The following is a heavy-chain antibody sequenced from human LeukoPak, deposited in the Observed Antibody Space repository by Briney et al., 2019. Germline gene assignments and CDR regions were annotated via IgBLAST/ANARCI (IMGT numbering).Heavy chain of an antibody. CDR3: ARHGSGWSFDY. CDR1: GGSISTYY. J-gene: IGHJ4*02. V-gene: IGHV4-59*01. Sequence: PSETLSLTCKVSGGSISTYYWSWLRQPPRKGLEWIGYIYNNGSTTYNPSLKSRVTISVDTSKNQFSLKLTSVTATDTAVYYCARHGSGWSFDYWGQGALVTVSS. CDR2: IYNNGST. D-gene: IGHD6-19*01.